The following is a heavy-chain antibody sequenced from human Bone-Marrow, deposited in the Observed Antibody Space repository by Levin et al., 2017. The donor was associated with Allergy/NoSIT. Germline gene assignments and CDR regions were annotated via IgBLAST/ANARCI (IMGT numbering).Heavy chain of an antibody. D-gene: IGHD6-19*01. J-gene: IGHJ4*02. CDR3: ARWGGYGTGWQFDY. Sequence: GGSLRLSCEASEFTFSIYGMHWVRQAPGKGLEWVALIWSDGGKKYYADSVKGRFTVSRDNSKNTLFLQMNSLRDEDTAVYYCARWGGYGTGWQFDYWGQGILVTVSS. V-gene: IGHV3-33*01. CDR1: EFTFSIYG. CDR2: IWSDGGKK.